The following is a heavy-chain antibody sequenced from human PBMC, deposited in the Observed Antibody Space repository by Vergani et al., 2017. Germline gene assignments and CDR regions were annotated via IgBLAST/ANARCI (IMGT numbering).Heavy chain of an antibody. V-gene: IGHV4-39*01. CDR3: GRHEAVNYYGMDV. D-gene: IGHD6-19*01. J-gene: IGHJ6*02. Sequence: QLQLQESGPGLVKPSETLSLTCTVSGGSISSSSYYWGWIRQPPGKGLEWIGSIYYSGSTYYNPSLKSRVTISVDTSKNQFSLKLSYVTAADPAVYYCGRHEAVNYYGMDVWGQGTTVTVSS. CDR2: IYYSGST. CDR1: GGSISSSSYY.